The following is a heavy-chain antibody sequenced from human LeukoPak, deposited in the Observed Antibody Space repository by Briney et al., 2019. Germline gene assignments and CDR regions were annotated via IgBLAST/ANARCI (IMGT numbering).Heavy chain of an antibody. CDR3: ARRYSKGGYYFDY. Sequence: PSETLSLTCTVSGGSISSYYWSWIRQPPGKGLEWIGYIYYSGSTNYNPSLKSRVTISVDTSKNQFSLKLSSVTAADTAVYYCARRYSKGGYYFDYWGQGTLVTVSS. J-gene: IGHJ4*02. D-gene: IGHD1-1*01. CDR2: IYYSGST. CDR1: GGSISSYY. V-gene: IGHV4-59*08.